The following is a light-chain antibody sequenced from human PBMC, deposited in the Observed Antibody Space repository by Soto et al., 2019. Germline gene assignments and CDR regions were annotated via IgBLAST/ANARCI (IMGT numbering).Light chain of an antibody. CDR3: SSYTSSSTYV. J-gene: IGLJ1*01. CDR1: SSDVGYYNY. CDR2: DVR. Sequence: HCVLTQPASVSGVPGQSRTISCTKTSSDVGYYNYVSWYQQHPGKAPKLMIYDVRNRPSGVSNRFSGSKSGNTASLTISGLQAEDEADYYCSSYTSSSTYVFGTGTKVTVL. V-gene: IGLV2-14*03.